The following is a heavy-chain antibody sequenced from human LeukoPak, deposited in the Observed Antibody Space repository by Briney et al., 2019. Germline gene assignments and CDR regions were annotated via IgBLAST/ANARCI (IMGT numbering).Heavy chain of an antibody. D-gene: IGHD3-10*01. CDR3: ARVTPYYYGSGPEGWFDP. J-gene: IGHJ5*02. V-gene: IGHV3-11*01. CDR2: ISSSGSTI. CDR1: GFTFSDYY. Sequence: GGSLRLSCAASGFTFSDYYMSWLRQAPGKGLEWVSYISSSGSTIYYADSVKGRFTISRDNAKNSLYLQMNSLRAGDTAVYYCARVTPYYYGSGPEGWFDPWGQGTLVTVSS.